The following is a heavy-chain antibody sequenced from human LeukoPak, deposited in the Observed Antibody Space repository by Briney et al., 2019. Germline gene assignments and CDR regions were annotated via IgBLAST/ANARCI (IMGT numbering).Heavy chain of an antibody. CDR2: FYPGDSET. D-gene: IGHD6-13*01. Sequence: GEALKISFKGSGYSFTSYWIGWVRQMPGKGLEGMGIFYPGDSETRYSPSFQGQVTISADKSISTAYLQWSSLKASHTAMYYCARHPLIAAAGTIYYYYMDVWGKGTTVTVSS. CDR1: GYSFTSYW. V-gene: IGHV5-51*01. CDR3: ARHPLIAAAGTIYYYYMDV. J-gene: IGHJ6*03.